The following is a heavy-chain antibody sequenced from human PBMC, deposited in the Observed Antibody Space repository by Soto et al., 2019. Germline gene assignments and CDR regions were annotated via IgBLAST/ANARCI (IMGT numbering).Heavy chain of an antibody. CDR2: ISDSGNTI. V-gene: IGHV3-11*01. Sequence: QVQLVESGGSLVKPGGSLRLSCAASGFTFSDYYMSWIRQAPGEGLEWVSYISDSGNTIYYADSVKGRFTISRDNAKNSLFLQMNSLRAEDTAVYFCACYQLLARWLAPWGQGTLVTVSS. CDR1: GFTFSDYY. J-gene: IGHJ5*02. CDR3: ACYQLLARWLAP. D-gene: IGHD1-1*01.